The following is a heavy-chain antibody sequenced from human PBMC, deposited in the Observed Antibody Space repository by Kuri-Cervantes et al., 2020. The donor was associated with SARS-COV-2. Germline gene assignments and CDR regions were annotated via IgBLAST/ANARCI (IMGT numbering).Heavy chain of an antibody. J-gene: IGHJ2*01. V-gene: IGHV3-74*01. Sequence: GESLKISCAASGFTFSSYWMHWVRQAPGKGLVWVSRINSDGSSTSYADSVKGRFTISRDNAKNTLYLQMNSLRAEDTAVCYCARDGYWTNWYFDLWGRGTLVTVSS. CDR3: ARDGYWTNWYFDL. D-gene: IGHD2-2*03. CDR1: GFTFSSYW. CDR2: INSDGSST.